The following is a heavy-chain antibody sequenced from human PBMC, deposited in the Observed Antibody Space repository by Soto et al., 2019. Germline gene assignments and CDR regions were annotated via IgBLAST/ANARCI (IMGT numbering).Heavy chain of an antibody. CDR2: IYYSGST. J-gene: IGHJ4*02. V-gene: IGHV4-59*01. CDR1: GGSISSYY. Sequence: PSETLSLTCTVSGGSISSYYWSWIRQPPGKGLEWIGYIYYSGSTNYNPSLKSRVTISVDTSKNQFSLKLSSVTAADTAVYYRARRYGGNFDYWGQGTLVTVS. D-gene: IGHD1-26*01. CDR3: ARRYGGNFDY.